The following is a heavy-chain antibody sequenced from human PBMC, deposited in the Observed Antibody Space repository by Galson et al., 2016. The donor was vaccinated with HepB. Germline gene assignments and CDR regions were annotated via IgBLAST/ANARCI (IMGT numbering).Heavy chain of an antibody. D-gene: IGHD2-2*01. Sequence: SLRLSCAASGFTFSDYSMNWIRQAPGKGLQWVSFISSRGTYTKYADSVRGRFTISRDNARNSLFLQMNSLRAEDTAVYYCARRGVYCSSTYCYGLGFDYWGQGTLVTVSS. CDR3: ARRGVYCSSTYCYGLGFDY. V-gene: IGHV3-11*06. J-gene: IGHJ4*02. CDR1: GFTFSDYS. CDR2: ISSRGTYT.